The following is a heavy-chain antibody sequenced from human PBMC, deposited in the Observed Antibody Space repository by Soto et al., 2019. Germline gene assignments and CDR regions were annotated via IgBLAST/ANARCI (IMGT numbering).Heavy chain of an antibody. CDR3: AREQSDTAVVQGALRGGFDH. CDR2: LYYSRRT. Sequence: SERRWRTGTVAGGSISSGGYYWSWIRQHPGKGLEWIGYLYYSRRTYYNPPLKSRVTLQVDTSKIQFSLKLSSVPPPDTAVYYCAREQSDTAVVQGALRGGFDHWGQRTLVTVSS. J-gene: IGHJ5*02. CDR1: GGSISSGGYY. V-gene: IGHV4-31*03. D-gene: IGHD2-2*01.